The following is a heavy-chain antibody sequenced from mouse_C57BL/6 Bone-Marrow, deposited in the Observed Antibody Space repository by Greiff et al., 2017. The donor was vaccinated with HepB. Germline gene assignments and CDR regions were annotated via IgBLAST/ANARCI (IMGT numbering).Heavy chain of an antibody. CDR2: IYPGSGST. CDR3: AREGYYGSTWFAY. Sequence: VQLQQPGAELVKPGASVKMSCKASGYTFTSYWITWVKQRPGQGLEWIGDIYPGSGSTNYNEKFKSKATLTVDTSSSTAYMQLSSLTSEDSAVYYCAREGYYGSTWFAYWGQGTLVTVSA. J-gene: IGHJ3*01. V-gene: IGHV1-55*01. CDR1: GYTFTSYW. D-gene: IGHD1-1*01.